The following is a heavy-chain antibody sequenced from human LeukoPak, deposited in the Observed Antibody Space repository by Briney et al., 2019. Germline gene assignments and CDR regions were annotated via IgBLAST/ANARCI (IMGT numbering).Heavy chain of an antibody. J-gene: IGHJ4*02. Sequence: ASVTVSCKASGYTFTGYYMHWVRQAPGQGLEWMGRINPNSGGINYAQKFQGRVTMTRDTSISTAYMELSRLRSDDTAVYYCARDVGYCSGGSCYSEDYFDYWGQGTLVTVSS. D-gene: IGHD2-15*01. V-gene: IGHV1-2*06. CDR2: INPNSGGI. CDR1: GYTFTGYY. CDR3: ARDVGYCSGGSCYSEDYFDY.